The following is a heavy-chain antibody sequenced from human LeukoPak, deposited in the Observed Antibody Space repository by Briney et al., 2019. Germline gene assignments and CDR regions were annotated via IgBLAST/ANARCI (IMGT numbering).Heavy chain of an antibody. Sequence: SETLSLTCTVSGGSISSYYWSWIRQPPGKGLEWIGYIYYSGSTNYNPSLKSRVTISVDTSKNQFSLKLSSVTAADTAVYYCARDATSIVGVTTLWYFDLWGRGTLVTVSS. CDR1: GGSISSYY. CDR2: IYYSGST. J-gene: IGHJ2*01. D-gene: IGHD1-26*01. V-gene: IGHV4-59*01. CDR3: ARDATSIVGVTTLWYFDL.